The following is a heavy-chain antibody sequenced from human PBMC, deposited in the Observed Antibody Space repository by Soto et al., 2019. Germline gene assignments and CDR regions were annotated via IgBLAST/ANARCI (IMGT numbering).Heavy chain of an antibody. CDR2: IIPLLDIA. J-gene: IGHJ4*02. D-gene: IGHD3-22*01. Sequence: SVKVSCKASGGTFSNDIITWVRQAPGQGLEWMGRIIPLLDIANYAQKFQGRVTITADKSTSTAYMELNSLRAEDTAVYYCAKDRLLITMIVVPYRGFDYWGQGTLVTVSS. CDR3: AKDRLLITMIVVPYRGFDY. CDR1: GGTFSNDI. V-gene: IGHV1-69*04.